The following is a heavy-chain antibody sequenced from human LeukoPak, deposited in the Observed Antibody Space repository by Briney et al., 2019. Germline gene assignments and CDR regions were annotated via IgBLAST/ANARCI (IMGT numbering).Heavy chain of an antibody. V-gene: IGHV3-7*01. Sequence: PGGSLRLSFTTSGFTFSNYWMNWVRQTPGRGLEWVANINHGGSEKYYLDSVEGRFTISRDNTNNSLYLQMNSLRDDDTAIYYCARWIGGFDYWGQGALVTVSS. CDR1: GFTFSNYW. J-gene: IGHJ4*02. CDR3: ARWIGGFDY. D-gene: IGHD3-10*01. CDR2: INHGGSEK.